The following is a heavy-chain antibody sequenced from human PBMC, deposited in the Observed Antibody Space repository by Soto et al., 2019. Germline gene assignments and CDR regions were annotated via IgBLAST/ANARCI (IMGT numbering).Heavy chain of an antibody. V-gene: IGHV4-30-2*01. CDR2: IYHSGST. CDR1: GGSISSGGYS. J-gene: IGHJ6*02. CDR3: ARADSSSSGYYYYGMDV. D-gene: IGHD6-6*01. Sequence: PSETLSLTCAVSGGSISSGGYSWGWIRQPPGKGLEWIGYIYHSGSTYYNPSPKSRVTISVDRSKNQFSLKLSSVTAADTAVYYCARADSSSSGYYYYGMDVWGQGTTATVSS.